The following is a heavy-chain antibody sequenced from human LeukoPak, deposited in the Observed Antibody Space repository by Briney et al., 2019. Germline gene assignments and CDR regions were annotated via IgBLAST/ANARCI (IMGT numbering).Heavy chain of an antibody. Sequence: SETLSLTCTVSGGSISSSSYYWGWIRQPPGKGLEWIGYIYYSGSTNYNPSLKSRVTISVDTSKNQFSLKLSSVTAADTAVYYCARHRAVAGHHLDFDYWGQGTLVTVSS. CDR3: ARHRAVAGHHLDFDY. V-gene: IGHV4-61*05. CDR2: IYYSGST. J-gene: IGHJ4*02. D-gene: IGHD6-19*01. CDR1: GGSISSSSYY.